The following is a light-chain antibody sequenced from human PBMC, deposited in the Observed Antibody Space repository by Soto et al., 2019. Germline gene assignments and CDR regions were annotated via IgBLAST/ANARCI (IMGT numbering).Light chain of an antibody. CDR1: QSVSSN. CDR2: GAS. V-gene: IGKV3-15*01. CDR3: QQYNNWPPHT. Sequence: EIVMTQSPATLSVSPGERATLSCRASQSVSSNLAWYQQKPGQAPRLLIYGASTRATGIPARFSGSGSGTEFTPTISSLQSEDFAVYYCQQYNNWPPHTFGQGTKLEIK. J-gene: IGKJ2*01.